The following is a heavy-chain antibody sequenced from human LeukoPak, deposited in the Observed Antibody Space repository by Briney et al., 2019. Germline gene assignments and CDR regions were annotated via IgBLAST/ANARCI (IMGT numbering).Heavy chain of an antibody. J-gene: IGHJ4*02. V-gene: IGHV4-39*07. D-gene: IGHD2-15*01. CDR1: GGSISSSSYY. Sequence: SETLSLTCTVSGGSISSSSYYWGWIRQPPGKGLEWIGSIYYSGSTYYNPSLKSRVSISVDTSKNQFSLKLSSVTAADTAVYYCARVVNPYCSGGSCRVYYFDYWGQGTLVTVSS. CDR3: ARVVNPYCSGGSCRVYYFDY. CDR2: IYYSGST.